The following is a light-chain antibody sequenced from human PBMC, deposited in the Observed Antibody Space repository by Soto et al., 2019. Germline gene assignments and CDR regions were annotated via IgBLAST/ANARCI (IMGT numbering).Light chain of an antibody. V-gene: IGKV3-11*02. CDR3: QYHTDWPPYT. CDR1: QSVGRY. CDR2: DSS. J-gene: IGKJ2*01. Sequence: MVLTQSPATLSLSPGDRATLSCRASQSVGRYLAWYQQRPGQAPRLLIYDSSNRVTGIPARFSGNGSGRDFTLTISSLEPEDFAVYYCQYHTDWPPYTFGQGTTLEI.